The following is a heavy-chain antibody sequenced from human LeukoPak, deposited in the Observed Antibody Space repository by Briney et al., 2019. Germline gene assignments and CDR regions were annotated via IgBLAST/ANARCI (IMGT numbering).Heavy chain of an antibody. J-gene: IGHJ4*02. D-gene: IGHD3-3*01. CDR2: ISYSGNS. CDR1: GGSISGYY. CDR3: ARKYYDFWSGYHNFDY. V-gene: IGHV4-59*12. Sequence: SETLSLTCNVSGGSISGYYWSWIRQPPGKTLEWIGYISYSGNSNYNPSLESRVTISVDTSKNQFSLKLSSVTAADTAVYYCARKYYDFWSGYHNFDYWGQGTLVTVSS.